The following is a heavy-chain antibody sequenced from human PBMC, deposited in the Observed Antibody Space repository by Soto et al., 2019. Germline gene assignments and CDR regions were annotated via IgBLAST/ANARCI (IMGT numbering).Heavy chain of an antibody. V-gene: IGHV3-33*01. Sequence: QVQLVESGGGVVQPVRSLRLSCAASGFTFSSYGMHWVRQAPGKGLEWVAVIWYDGSNKYYADSVKGRFTISRDNSKNTLYLQMNSLRAEDTAVYYCARGGYYGSGSYPKFDYWGQGTLVTVSS. J-gene: IGHJ4*02. CDR3: ARGGYYGSGSYPKFDY. CDR2: IWYDGSNK. CDR1: GFTFSSYG. D-gene: IGHD3-10*01.